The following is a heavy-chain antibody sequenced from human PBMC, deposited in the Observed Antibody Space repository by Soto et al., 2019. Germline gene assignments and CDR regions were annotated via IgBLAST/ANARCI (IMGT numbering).Heavy chain of an antibody. V-gene: IGHV3-30*18. CDR1: GFDFTYYA. CDR3: AKDEGVGGTLGLFDY. D-gene: IGHD1-26*01. CDR2: MLSDGSKI. J-gene: IGHJ4*02. Sequence: QVQLVESGGGAVQPGASLRLSCVASGFDFTYYAMHWVRQAPGKGLESVAGMLSDGSKIHHTDSVKGRFTISRDNSKNALYLQMNSLRKEDTAVYFCAKDEGVGGTLGLFDYWGQGNLVSVSS.